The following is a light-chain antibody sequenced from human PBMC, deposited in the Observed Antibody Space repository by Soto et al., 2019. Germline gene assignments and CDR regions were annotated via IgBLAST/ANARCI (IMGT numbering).Light chain of an antibody. CDR1: QYVRSGY. J-gene: IGKJ2*01. CDR2: DAS. CDR3: QQYGTSPFT. Sequence: DIVLTQSPATLSLSPGERATLSCGASQYVRSGYVAWYQQKPGLAPRLLIYDASSRATGITDRFTGSGSGTDFPLAISRLEPEDFAVYFCQQYGTSPFTFGQGTKREI. V-gene: IGKV3D-20*01.